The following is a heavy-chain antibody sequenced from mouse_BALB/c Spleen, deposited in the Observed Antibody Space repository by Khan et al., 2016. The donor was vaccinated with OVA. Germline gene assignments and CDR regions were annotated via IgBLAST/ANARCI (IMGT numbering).Heavy chain of an antibody. D-gene: IGHD1-1*01. CDR1: GFSLTNYG. CDR2: IWAGGST. J-gene: IGHJ3*01. V-gene: IGHV2-9*02. CDR3: ARAFYYGAWFAY. Sequence: VQLQESGPGLVAPSQTLSITCTVSGFSLTNYGVHWVRQPPGKGLEWLGVIWAGGSTNHNSALMSRLSISKDDSKSQVFLTMNSLQTDDTAIYYWARAFYYGAWFAYWGQGTLVTVSA.